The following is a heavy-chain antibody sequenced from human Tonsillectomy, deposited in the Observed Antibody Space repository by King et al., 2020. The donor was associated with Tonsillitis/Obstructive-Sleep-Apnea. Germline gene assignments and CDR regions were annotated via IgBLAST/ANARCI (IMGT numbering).Heavy chain of an antibody. D-gene: IGHD3-9*01. V-gene: IGHV3-11*01. CDR1: GFTFSDYY. CDR2: ISSGDSVK. CDR3: ARTRTYYDVLTGYSPSHFDY. J-gene: IGHJ4*02. Sequence: VQLVEPGGGLVKPGGSLRLSCAASGFTFSDYYMSWIRQAPGKGLEWVSYISSGDSVKYYADSVKGRFTISRDNAKNSLYLQMNSLRAEDTAVYYCARTRTYYDVLTGYSPSHFDYWGQGTLVTVSS.